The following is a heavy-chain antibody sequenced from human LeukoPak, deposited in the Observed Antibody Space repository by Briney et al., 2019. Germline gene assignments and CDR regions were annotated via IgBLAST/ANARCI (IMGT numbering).Heavy chain of an antibody. V-gene: IGHV1-18*01. D-gene: IGHD3-22*01. CDR1: GYTFTSYG. CDR3: AREGDSSPFDY. Sequence: GASVKVSCKASGYTFTSYGISWVRQAPGQGLEWMGWISAYNGNTNYAQKFQGRVTMTRDTSTSTVYMELSSLRSEDTAVYYCAREGDSSPFDYWGQGTLVTVSS. CDR2: ISAYNGNT. J-gene: IGHJ4*02.